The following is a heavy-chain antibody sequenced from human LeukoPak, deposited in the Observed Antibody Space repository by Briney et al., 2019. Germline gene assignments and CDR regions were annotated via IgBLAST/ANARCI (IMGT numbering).Heavy chain of an antibody. D-gene: IGHD1-1*01. J-gene: IGHJ4*02. CDR1: GYTFTAYY. V-gene: IGHV1-2*02. CDR3: ARDDNFQFDS. CDR2: INPNTGGT. Sequence: ASVKVSRKASGYTFTAYYMHWVRQAPGQGLEWMGWINPNTGGTNYAPKFQGRVTMTRDTSISTAYMVLSSLTFDDTAVYYCARDDNFQFDSWGQGTLVTVSS.